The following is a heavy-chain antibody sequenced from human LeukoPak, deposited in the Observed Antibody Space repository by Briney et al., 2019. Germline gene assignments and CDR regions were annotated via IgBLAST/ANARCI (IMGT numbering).Heavy chain of an antibody. J-gene: IGHJ4*02. D-gene: IGHD3-22*01. V-gene: IGHV3-21*01. CDR1: GFTFSSYS. CDR3: ARGQYYYDSSGYRDY. CDR2: ISSSSSYI. Sequence: GGSLRLSCAASGFTFSSYSMNWVRQAPGKGLECVSSISSSSSYIYYADSVKGRFTISRDNAKNSLYLQMNSLRAEDTAVYYCARGQYYYDSSGYRDYWGQGTLVTVSS.